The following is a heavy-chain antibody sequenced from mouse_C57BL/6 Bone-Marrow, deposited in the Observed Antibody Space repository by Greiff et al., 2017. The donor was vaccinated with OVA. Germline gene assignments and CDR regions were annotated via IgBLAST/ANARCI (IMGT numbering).Heavy chain of an antibody. D-gene: IGHD2-10*01. V-gene: IGHV1-53*01. CDR3: ASPYLGGYFDY. CDR1: GYTFTSYW. CDR2: INPSNGGT. Sequence: QVQLQQSGPELVKPGASVKIPCKASGYTFTSYWMHWVKQRPGQGLEWIGNINPSNGGTNYNEKFKSKATLTVDKSSSTAYMQLSSLTSEDSAVYYCASPYLGGYFDYWGQGTTLTVSS. J-gene: IGHJ2*01.